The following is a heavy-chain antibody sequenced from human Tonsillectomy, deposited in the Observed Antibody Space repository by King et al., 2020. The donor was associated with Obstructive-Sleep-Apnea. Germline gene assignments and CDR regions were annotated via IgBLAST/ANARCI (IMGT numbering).Heavy chain of an antibody. V-gene: IGHV3-30*02. CDR1: EFTFSNYG. CDR3: AKTAYSGYHPPGDYYGMDV. Sequence: QVQLVESGGGVVQPGGSLRLSCAASEFTFSNYGMHWVRQAPGKGLEWVAFIRYDGSDKHYADSVKGRFTLSRDNSKNTLYLQMNSLRAVDTAVYYCAKTAYSGYHPPGDYYGMDVWGQGTTVTVSS. CDR2: IRYDGSDK. D-gene: IGHD5-12*01. J-gene: IGHJ6*02.